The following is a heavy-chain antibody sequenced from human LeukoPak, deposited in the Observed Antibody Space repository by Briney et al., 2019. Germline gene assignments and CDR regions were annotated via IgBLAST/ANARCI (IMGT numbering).Heavy chain of an antibody. CDR3: ARGTKWPYYYDSSGLDY. V-gene: IGHV4-34*01. J-gene: IGHJ4*02. CDR1: SGSFSGYY. CDR2: INHSGST. Sequence: SETLSLTCAVYSGSFSGYYWSWIRQPPGKGLEWIGEINHSGSTNYNPSLKSRVTISVDTSKNQFSLKLSSVTAADTAVYYCARGTKWPYYYDSSGLDYWGQGTLVTVSS. D-gene: IGHD3-22*01.